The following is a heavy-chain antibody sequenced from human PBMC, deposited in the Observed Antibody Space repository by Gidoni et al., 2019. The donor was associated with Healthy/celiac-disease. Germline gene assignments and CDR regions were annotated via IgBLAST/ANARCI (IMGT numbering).Heavy chain of an antibody. Sequence: QVQLQESGPGLVKPSETLSLTCTVSGGSISSYYWSWIRQPPGKGLEWLGYIYYSGSTNYNPSLKSRVTISVDTSKNQFSLKLSSVTAADTAVYYCAREAPGSSSSWFDYWGQGTLVTVSS. CDR2: IYYSGST. V-gene: IGHV4-59*01. D-gene: IGHD6-13*01. J-gene: IGHJ4*02. CDR1: GGSISSYY. CDR3: AREAPGSSSSWFDY.